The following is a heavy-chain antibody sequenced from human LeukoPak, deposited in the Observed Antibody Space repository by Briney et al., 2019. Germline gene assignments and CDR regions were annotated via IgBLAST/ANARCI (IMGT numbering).Heavy chain of an antibody. CDR1: GFTFSSYA. CDR2: ISGSGGST. Sequence: GGSLRLSCAASGFTFSSYAMSWVRQAPGKGLEWVSAISGSGGSTYYADSVKGRFTFYRDKPKNTLYLQMNSLRPEDTAVYYCAKAGTMILQHYFDFWGQGTLVTVSS. D-gene: IGHD3-22*01. CDR3: AKAGTMILQHYFDF. J-gene: IGHJ4*02. V-gene: IGHV3-23*01.